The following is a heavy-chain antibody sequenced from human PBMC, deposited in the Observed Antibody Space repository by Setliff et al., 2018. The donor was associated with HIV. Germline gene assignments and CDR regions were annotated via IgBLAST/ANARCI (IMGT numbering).Heavy chain of an antibody. J-gene: IGHJ6*03. V-gene: IGHV4-59*08. Sequence: SVTLSLTCTVSGGSISSYYRSWIRQPPGKGLEWIGYIYYSGSTNYYPSLKSRVTISVDTSKNQFSLKLSSVTAADTAVYYCARQITMVRGVYQPYYYYYMDVWGKGTTVTVSS. CDR2: IYYSGST. CDR3: ARQITMVRGVYQPYYYYYMDV. D-gene: IGHD3-10*01. CDR1: GGSISSYY.